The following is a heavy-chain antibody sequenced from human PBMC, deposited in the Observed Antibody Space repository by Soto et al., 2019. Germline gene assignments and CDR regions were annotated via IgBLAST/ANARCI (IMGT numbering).Heavy chain of an antibody. Sequence: PSETLSLTCTVSVDSFSRYYWSWIRQPPGKGLEWIGYIYYSGSTNYNPSLKSRVTISVDTSKNQFSLKLSSVTAADTAVYYCARATPGGYDSSGYYSNWFDPWGQGTLVTVSS. CDR2: IYYSGST. J-gene: IGHJ5*02. D-gene: IGHD3-22*01. CDR3: ARATPGGYDSSGYYSNWFDP. V-gene: IGHV4-59*01. CDR1: VDSFSRYY.